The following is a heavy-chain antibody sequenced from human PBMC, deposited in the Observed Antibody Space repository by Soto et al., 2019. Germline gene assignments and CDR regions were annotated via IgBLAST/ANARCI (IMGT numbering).Heavy chain of an antibody. Sequence: QVQLVESGGGEVQPGRSLTISCAASGFTFSTYGMHWVRQTPGKGLEWVAVISYDGTNKFYSDSVKGRFTISRENFKNTLTLQMNSLRADDTAVYSCAIDLQSYGDYDYYCYGMDVWGLGTRVTVSS. CDR3: AIDLQSYGDYDYYCYGMDV. V-gene: IGHV3-30*03. CDR2: ISYDGTNK. J-gene: IGHJ6*02. CDR1: GFTFSTYG. D-gene: IGHD4-17*01.